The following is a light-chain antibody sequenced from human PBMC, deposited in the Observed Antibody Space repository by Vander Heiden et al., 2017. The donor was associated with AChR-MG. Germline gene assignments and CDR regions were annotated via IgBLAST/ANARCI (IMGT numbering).Light chain of an antibody. CDR1: SSNIRVGYD. CDR2: GNG. CDR3: QSYDSSLSGSVV. J-gene: IGLJ2*01. V-gene: IGLV1-40*01. Sequence: QSVLTPPPSGSGAPGQRVTISCTGSSSNIRVGYDDAWDQQLPGTAPKLLIYGNGNGPSGVPDRFSGSKSGTSASLAITGLQAEDEADYYCQSYDSSLSGSVVFGGGTKLTVL.